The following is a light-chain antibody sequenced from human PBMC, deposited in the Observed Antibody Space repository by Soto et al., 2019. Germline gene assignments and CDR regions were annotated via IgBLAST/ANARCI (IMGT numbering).Light chain of an antibody. V-gene: IGLV2-18*01. Sequence: QSALTQPPSVSGSPGQSVTITCTGTSSDVGTYNRVSWYQQPPGTAPKLIIYEVNNRPSGVPDRFSGSKSGNTASLTISGLQAADEADYHCSLYTTSSSRVVFGGGTKLTVL. J-gene: IGLJ2*01. CDR1: SSDVGTYNR. CDR2: EVN. CDR3: SLYTTSSSRVV.